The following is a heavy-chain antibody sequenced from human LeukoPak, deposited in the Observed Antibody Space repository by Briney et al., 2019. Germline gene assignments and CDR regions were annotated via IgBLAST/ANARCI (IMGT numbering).Heavy chain of an antibody. Sequence: SETLSLPCALSGGSFSGNYWSWIRQAPGKGVEWIGEINYSGHTNYNPSLESRVTISIETSKNQFALALNSVTAADTAIYCCAVLMRHYGMDVWGKGTTVLVSS. CDR1: GGSFSGNY. CDR3: AVLMRHYGMDV. J-gene: IGHJ6*04. CDR2: INYSGHT. V-gene: IGHV4-34*01. D-gene: IGHD3-16*01.